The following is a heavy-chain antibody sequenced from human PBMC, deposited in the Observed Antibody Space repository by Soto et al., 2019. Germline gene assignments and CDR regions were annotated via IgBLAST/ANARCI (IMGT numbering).Heavy chain of an antibody. CDR2: IRSKANSYAT. V-gene: IGHV3-73*01. D-gene: IGHD5-18*01. Sequence: LRLSCAASGFTFSGSAMHWVRQASGKGLEWVGRIRSKANSYATAYAASVKGRFTISRDDSKNTAYLQMNSLKTEDTAVYYCTRQDSYGPSWGQGTLVTVSS. CDR3: TRQDSYGPS. J-gene: IGHJ5*02. CDR1: GFTFSGSA.